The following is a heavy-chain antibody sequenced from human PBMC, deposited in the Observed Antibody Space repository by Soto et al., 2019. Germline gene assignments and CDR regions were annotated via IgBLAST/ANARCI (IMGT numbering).Heavy chain of an antibody. CDR2: IYYSGST. D-gene: IGHD3-22*01. Sequence: PSETLSLTCTVSGGSITSSSYYWGWIRQPPGKGLEWIGNIYYSGSTYYNPSLKSRVTISVDTSKNQFSLKLSSVTAADTAVYYCMLGSGWKDFDYWGQGTLVNGSS. V-gene: IGHV4-39*01. J-gene: IGHJ4*02. CDR1: GGSITSSSYY. CDR3: MLGSGWKDFDY.